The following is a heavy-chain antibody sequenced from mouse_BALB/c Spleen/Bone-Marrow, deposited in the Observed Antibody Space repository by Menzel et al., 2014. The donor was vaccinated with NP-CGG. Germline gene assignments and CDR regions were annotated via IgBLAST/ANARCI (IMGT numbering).Heavy chain of an antibody. D-gene: IGHD1-1*01. CDR3: AKGHYGSSPFAY. V-gene: IGHV2-5-1*01. CDR2: VWRGGTT. J-gene: IGHJ3*01. Sequence: QVQLKESGPSLVQPSQSLSVTCTVSGFSLTNYGIYWVRQSPGKGLEWLGVVWRGGTTDYNAAFMSRLSITKDNSKSXVFFKMNGLQADDTAIYYCAKGHYGSSPFAYWGQGTLVTVSA. CDR1: GFSLTNYG.